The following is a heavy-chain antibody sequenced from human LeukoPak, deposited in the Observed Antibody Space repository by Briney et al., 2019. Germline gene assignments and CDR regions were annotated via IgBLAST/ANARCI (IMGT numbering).Heavy chain of an antibody. V-gene: IGHV4-31*03. D-gene: IGHD3-10*01. CDR1: GGSISSGGYY. Sequence: PSQTLSLTCTVSGGSISSGGYYWSWIRQHPGKGLEWIGYIYYSGSTYYNPSLKSRVTISVDTSKNQFSLRLSSVTAADTAVYYCARYGSGSYLLDYWGQGTLVTVSS. J-gene: IGHJ4*02. CDR3: ARYGSGSYLLDY. CDR2: IYYSGST.